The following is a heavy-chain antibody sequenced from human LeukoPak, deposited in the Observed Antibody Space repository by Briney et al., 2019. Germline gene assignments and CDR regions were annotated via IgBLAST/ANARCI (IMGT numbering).Heavy chain of an antibody. CDR3: ARGSGWGSGYFDL. J-gene: IGHJ2*01. D-gene: IGHD6-19*01. CDR1: GGSVSSRSYY. CDR2: ILPSGST. Sequence: SQTLSLTCTVSGGSVSSRSYYWTWIRQPAGKGLEWIGRILPSGSTNYSPSLKNRVTISLDTSKDQFSLKLSSVTAADTAVYYCARGSGWGSGYFDLWGRGTLFTVSS. V-gene: IGHV4-61*02.